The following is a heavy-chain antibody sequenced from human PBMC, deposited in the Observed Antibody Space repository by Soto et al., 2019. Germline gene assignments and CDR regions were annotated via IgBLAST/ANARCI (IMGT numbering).Heavy chain of an antibody. V-gene: IGHV4-39*01. Sequence: SETLSLTCTVSGGSISSSSYYWGWIRQPPGKGLEWIGSIYYSGSTYYNPSLKSRVTISVDTSKNQFSLKLSSVTAADTAVYYCAAYYYGSGSNPSDWFDPWGQGTLVTVSS. J-gene: IGHJ5*02. D-gene: IGHD3-10*01. CDR1: GGSISSSSYY. CDR3: AAYYYGSGSNPSDWFDP. CDR2: IYYSGST.